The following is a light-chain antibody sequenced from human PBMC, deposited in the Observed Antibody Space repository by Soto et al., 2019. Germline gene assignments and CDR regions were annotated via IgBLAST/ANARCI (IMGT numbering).Light chain of an antibody. V-gene: IGKV3-11*01. CDR1: QSVSSY. Sequence: IVLTQSPATLSLSPGERATLSCRASQSVSSYLAWYQQKPGQAPRLLIYDASNRATDIPARFSGSGSGTDFTLTISSLEPEGFAVYYCLQRSGWPWTFGQGTNVEIK. CDR2: DAS. J-gene: IGKJ1*01. CDR3: LQRSGWPWT.